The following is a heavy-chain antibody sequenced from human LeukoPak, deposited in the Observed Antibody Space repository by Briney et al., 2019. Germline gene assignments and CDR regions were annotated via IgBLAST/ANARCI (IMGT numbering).Heavy chain of an antibody. CDR3: AHGNYYHGSGTRIEY. J-gene: IGHJ4*02. CDR2: LYWNDYK. V-gene: IGHV2-5*01. CDR1: GFSLSTNGVG. Sequence: SGPTLVKPTQTLTLTCTFSGFSLSTNGVGVGWIRQPPGKAPEWLALLYWNDYKYYSPSLKSRLSITRDTSKNQVVLTLTNMDPVDTATYYCAHGNYYHGSGTRIEYWGQGTLVTVSS. D-gene: IGHD3-10*01.